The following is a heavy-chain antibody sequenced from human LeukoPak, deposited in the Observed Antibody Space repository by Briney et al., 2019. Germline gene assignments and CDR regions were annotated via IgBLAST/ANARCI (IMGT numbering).Heavy chain of an antibody. V-gene: IGHV3-21*01. CDR3: AGGSSTSSYYFDH. D-gene: IGHD6-6*01. CDR1: GFTFDDYA. Sequence: GGSLRLSCVASGFTFDDYALHWVRQAPGKGLEWVSSICSSSGCIYYADSVKGRFTISRDNAKNSVFLQMNSLGAEDTAVYYCAGGSSTSSYYFDHWGRGALVTVSS. CDR2: ICSSSGCI. J-gene: IGHJ4*02.